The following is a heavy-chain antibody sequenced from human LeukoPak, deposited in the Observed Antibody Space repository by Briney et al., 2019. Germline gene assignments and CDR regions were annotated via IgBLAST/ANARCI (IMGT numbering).Heavy chain of an antibody. CDR2: ISSSSSYI. CDR3: ARGDSSSWYYHYYYYMDV. V-gene: IGHV3-21*01. J-gene: IGHJ6*03. Sequence: PGGSLRLSCAASGFTFSSNSMNWVRQAPAQGLELVSSISSSSSYIYYADSVKGRFTISRDNAKTSLYLQMNSLRAEDTAVYYCARGDSSSWYYHYYYYMDVWGKGTTVTVSS. CDR1: GFTFSSNS. D-gene: IGHD6-13*01.